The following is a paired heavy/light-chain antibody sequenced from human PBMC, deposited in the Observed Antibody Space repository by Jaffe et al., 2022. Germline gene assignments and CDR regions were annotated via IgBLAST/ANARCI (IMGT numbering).Light chain of an antibody. CDR3: AAWDDRLSGVG. J-gene: IGLJ2*01. Sequence: QSVLTQPPSASGTPGQRVTISCSGSSSDVGSNYVYWYQQFPGTAPKLLIYRNNQRPSGVPDRFSGSKSGTSASLAISGLRSEDEADYYCAAWDDRLSGVGFGGGTKLTVL. V-gene: IGLV1-47*01. CDR1: SSDVGSNY. CDR2: RNN.
Heavy chain of an antibody. CDR1: GGSISSSSYY. CDR2: IYYSGNT. J-gene: IGHJ3*02. CDR3: ARQSSTSTDAFDI. D-gene: IGHD2-2*01. V-gene: IGHV4-39*01. Sequence: QLQLQESGPGLVKPSETLSLACTVSGGSISSSSYYWGWIRQPPGKGLEWIGSIYYSGNTFYNPSLKSRVTIFVDASKNQFSLKLSSVTATDTAIYYCARQSSTSTDAFDIWGPGTMVTVSS.